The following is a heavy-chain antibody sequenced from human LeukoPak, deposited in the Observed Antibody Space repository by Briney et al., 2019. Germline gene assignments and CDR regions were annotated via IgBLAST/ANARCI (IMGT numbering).Heavy chain of an antibody. J-gene: IGHJ4*02. V-gene: IGHV3-33*06. CDR2: IWYDGSNK. D-gene: IGHD3-22*01. Sequence: GGSLRLSCAASGFTFSSYGMHWVRQAPGKGLEWVAVIWYDGSNKYYADSVKGRFTISRDNSKNTLYLQMNSLRAEDTAVYYCAKDGDYYDSSGYLNYWGQGTLVTVSS. CDR3: AKDGDYYDSSGYLNY. CDR1: GFTFSSYG.